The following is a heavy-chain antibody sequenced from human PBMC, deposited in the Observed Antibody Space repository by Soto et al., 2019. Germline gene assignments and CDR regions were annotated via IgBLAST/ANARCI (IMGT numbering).Heavy chain of an antibody. CDR3: ARRNFAADAFDI. Sequence: PSETLSLTYSVSGCSITSFYWNWIRQPPGKRLEWIGFMYYSGSANYNPSLKSRVTISLDTSKNQFSLKLSSVTAADTAVYYCARRNFAADAFDIWGQGTLVT. CDR2: MYYSGSA. V-gene: IGHV4-59*08. D-gene: IGHD4-4*01. J-gene: IGHJ3*02. CDR1: GCSITSFY.